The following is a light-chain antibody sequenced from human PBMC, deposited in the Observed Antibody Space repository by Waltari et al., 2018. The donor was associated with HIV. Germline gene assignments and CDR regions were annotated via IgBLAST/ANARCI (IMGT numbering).Light chain of an antibody. CDR1: SGSLASNH. V-gene: IGLV6-57*03. CDR2: EDN. J-gene: IGLJ2*01. CDR3: QSYDSSNVV. Sequence: NFMLTQPHSVSESPGKTVTISCTRSSGSLASNHVQWYQQRPGSAPTTVISEDNQRPSGVPDRFSGSIDTSSNSASLSISGLKTEDEADYYCQSYDSSNVVFGGGTKLTVL.